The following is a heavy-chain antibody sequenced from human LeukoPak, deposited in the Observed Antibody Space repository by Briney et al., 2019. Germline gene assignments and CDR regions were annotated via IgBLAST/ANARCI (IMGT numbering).Heavy chain of an antibody. CDR2: LYSDGST. CDR1: GFTVSSNY. CDR3: AREIGRGRISPYFDY. D-gene: IGHD3-10*01. Sequence: GGSLRLSCAASGFTVSSNYMSWVRQTPGKGLEWVSVLYSDGSTNYADSVKGRFIISRDNFKNTLYLQMNSLRVEDTAVYYCAREIGRGRISPYFDYWGQGTLVTVSS. J-gene: IGHJ4*02. V-gene: IGHV3-66*01.